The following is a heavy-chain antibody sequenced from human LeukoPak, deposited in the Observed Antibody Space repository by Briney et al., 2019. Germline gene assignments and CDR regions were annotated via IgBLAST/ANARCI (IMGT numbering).Heavy chain of an antibody. V-gene: IGHV6-1*01. D-gene: IGHD6-13*01. CDR2: TYYRSQWYS. Sequence: SQTLSLTCAFSGDSLSSNSAAWHWIRQSPSRGLEWLGRTYYRSQWYSDYAVFVKGRMIIIPETSKNQFSLHLNSVTPEDTAVYYCARDTDSSKWLYFDYWGQGTLVTVSS. J-gene: IGHJ4*02. CDR1: GDSLSSNSAA. CDR3: ARDTDSSKWLYFDY.